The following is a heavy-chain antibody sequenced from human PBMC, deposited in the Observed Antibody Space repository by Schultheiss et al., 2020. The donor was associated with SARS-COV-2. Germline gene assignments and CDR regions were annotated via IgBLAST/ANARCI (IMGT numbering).Heavy chain of an antibody. CDR1: GFTFSSYD. D-gene: IGHD6-13*01. CDR3: ANSRGSSSWDVMDV. V-gene: IGHV3-13*01. J-gene: IGHJ6*02. Sequence: GGSLRLSCAASGFTFSSYDMHWVRQATGKGLEWVSAIGTAGDTYYPGSVKGRFTISRDNSKNTLYLQMNSLRPEDTAVYYCANSRGSSSWDVMDVWGQGTTVTVSS. CDR2: IGTAGDT.